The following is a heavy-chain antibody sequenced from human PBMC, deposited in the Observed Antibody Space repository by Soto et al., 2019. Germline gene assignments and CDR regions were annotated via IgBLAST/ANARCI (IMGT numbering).Heavy chain of an antibody. V-gene: IGHV1-3*01. CDR1: GYTFSSYG. D-gene: IGHD3-22*01. CDR3: ARGGYFDSSNYLAY. CDR2: INPGNANT. J-gene: IGHJ4*02. Sequence: ASVKVSCKASGYTFSSYGINWVRQAPGRGLEWMGWINPGNANTKYSQQFQGRVIIDRDTSASTAYMELSSLRSEDTAVYYCARGGYFDSSNYLAYWGLGTLVTVSS.